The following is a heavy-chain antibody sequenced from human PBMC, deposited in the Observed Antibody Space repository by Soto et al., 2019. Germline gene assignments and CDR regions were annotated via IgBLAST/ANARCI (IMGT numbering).Heavy chain of an antibody. CDR2: IIPIFGTA. CDR3: ARKRVTTFPNYYYYGMDV. V-gene: IGHV1-69*06. J-gene: IGHJ6*02. CDR1: GGTFSSYA. Sequence: QVQLVQSGAEVKKPGSSVKVSCKASGGTFSSYAISWVRQAPGQGLEWMGGIIPIFGTANYAQKFQGRVTITADKSTSTAYMELSSLRSEDTAVYYCARKRVTTFPNYYYYGMDVWGQGTTVTVSS. D-gene: IGHD4-4*01.